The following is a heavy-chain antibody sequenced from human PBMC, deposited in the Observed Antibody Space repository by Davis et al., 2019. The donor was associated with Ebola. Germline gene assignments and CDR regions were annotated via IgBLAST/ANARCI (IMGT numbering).Heavy chain of an antibody. D-gene: IGHD2-15*01. CDR3: AAGGIYCSGGSCYDIIDP. J-gene: IGHJ5*02. V-gene: IGHV4-39*07. CDR1: GGSISSGGYS. Sequence: SETLSLTCTVSGGSISSGGYSWSWIRQPPGKGLEWIGSIYYSGSTYYNPSLKSRVTISVDTSKNQFSLKLSSVTAADTAVYYCAAGGIYCSGGSCYDIIDPWGQGTLVTVSS. CDR2: IYYSGST.